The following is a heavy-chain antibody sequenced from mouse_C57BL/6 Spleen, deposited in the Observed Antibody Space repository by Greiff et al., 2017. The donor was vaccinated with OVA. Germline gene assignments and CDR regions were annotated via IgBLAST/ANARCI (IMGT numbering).Heavy chain of an antibody. CDR1: GYTFTSYW. CDR2: IHPNSGST. CDR3: ARRGYYGSSLYYAMDY. J-gene: IGHJ4*01. Sequence: QVQLQQPGAELVKPGASVKLSCKASGYTFTSYWMHWVKQRPGQGLEWIGMIHPNSGSTNYNEKFKSKATLTVDKSSSTAYMQLSSLTSEDSAVYYCARRGYYGSSLYYAMDYWGQGTSVTVSS. D-gene: IGHD1-1*01. V-gene: IGHV1-64*01.